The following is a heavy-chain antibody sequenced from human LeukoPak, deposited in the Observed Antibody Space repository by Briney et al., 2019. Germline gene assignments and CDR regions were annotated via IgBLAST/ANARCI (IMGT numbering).Heavy chain of an antibody. V-gene: IGHV1-69*13. CDR1: GGTFSSYA. D-gene: IGHD2-2*01. CDR2: IIPIFGTA. CDR3: ARDYCSSTSCYGVSDY. J-gene: IGHJ4*02. Sequence: SVKVSCKASGGTFSSYAVSWVRQAPGQGLEWMGGIIPIFGTANYAQKFQGRVTITADESTSTAYMELSSLRSEDTAVYYCARDYCSSTSCYGVSDYWGQGTLVTVSS.